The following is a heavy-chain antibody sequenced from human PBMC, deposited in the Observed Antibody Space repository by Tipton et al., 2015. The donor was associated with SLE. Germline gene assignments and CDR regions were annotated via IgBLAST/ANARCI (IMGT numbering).Heavy chain of an antibody. Sequence: GSLRLSCAASGFTFSSYSMNWVRQAPGKGLEWVSSISSSSSYIYYADSVKGRFTISRDNAKNSLYLQMNSLRAEDTAVYYCARDPAGEGDYDSSGYYDYWGQGTLVTVSS. CDR3: ARDPAGEGDYDSSGYYDY. CDR2: ISSSSSYI. CDR1: GFTFSSYS. D-gene: IGHD3-22*01. V-gene: IGHV3-21*01. J-gene: IGHJ4*02.